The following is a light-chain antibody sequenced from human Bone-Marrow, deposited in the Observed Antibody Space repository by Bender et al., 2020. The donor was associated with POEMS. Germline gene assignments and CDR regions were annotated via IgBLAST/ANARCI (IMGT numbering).Light chain of an antibody. CDR2: ENN. CDR1: SSDIGGYNF. V-gene: IGLV2-14*01. Sequence: QSALTQPASVSGSPGQSITISCTGTSSDIGGYNFVSWYQQHPGKAPRLIIYENNKPSSGVSHRFSGTKSDTAAPLTISGLPAEEEADYYCCSYTGTHLCVFGGGTKLTVL. J-gene: IGLJ3*02. CDR3: CSYTGTHLCV.